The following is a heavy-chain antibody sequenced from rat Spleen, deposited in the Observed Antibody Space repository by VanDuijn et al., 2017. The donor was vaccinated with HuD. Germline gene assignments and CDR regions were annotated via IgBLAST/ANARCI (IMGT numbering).Heavy chain of an antibody. D-gene: IGHD1-8*01. CDR2: ISYGDSSGHSAT. J-gene: IGHJ2*01. Sequence: EVQLVESGGGLVQPGRSLKLSCAASGFTFSDYGVAWVRQAPTTGLEWVATISYGDSSGHSATYYLNSVKGRFTISRDNAKSTLYRQRDSLRSEDTATYYCARELQYFDYWGQGVMVTVSS. V-gene: IGHV5-29*01. CDR1: GFTFSDYG. CDR3: ARELQYFDY.